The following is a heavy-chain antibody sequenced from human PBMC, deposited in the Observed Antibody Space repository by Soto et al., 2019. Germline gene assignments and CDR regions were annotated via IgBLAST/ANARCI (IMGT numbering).Heavy chain of an antibody. CDR1: VFTFDTYA. Sequence: PGWSLRLSCAASVFTFDTYAMNWFRQAPGKGLAWVSAIGTDSNTYYADSVKGRFTISRDNSRTTLYLQMNSLRAEDTALYYCVRRNPGTRPFDYWGQGTLVTVSS. CDR3: VRRNPGTRPFDY. D-gene: IGHD1-1*01. V-gene: IGHV3-23*01. J-gene: IGHJ4*01. CDR2: IGTDSNT.